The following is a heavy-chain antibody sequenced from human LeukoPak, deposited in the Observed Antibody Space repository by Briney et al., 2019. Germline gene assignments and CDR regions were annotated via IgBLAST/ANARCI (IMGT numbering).Heavy chain of an antibody. CDR3: ARATGGYCSSTSCYQGWFDP. Sequence: GGSLRLSCAASGFTFSSYWMHWVRQAPGKGLVWVSRINSDGSSTSYADSVKGRFTISRDNAKNTLYLQMNSLRAEDTAVYYCARATGGYCSSTSCYQGWFDPWGQGTLVTVSS. J-gene: IGHJ5*02. CDR1: GFTFSSYW. V-gene: IGHV3-74*01. D-gene: IGHD2-2*01. CDR2: INSDGSST.